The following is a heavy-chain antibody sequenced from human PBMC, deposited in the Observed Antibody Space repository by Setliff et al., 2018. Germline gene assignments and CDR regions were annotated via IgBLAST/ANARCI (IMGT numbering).Heavy chain of an antibody. J-gene: IGHJ3*02. CDR2: IGARNVKT. CDR3: ARRWETGDQDAYDI. D-gene: IGHD7-27*01. Sequence: ASVKVSCKASGYTFTTYGISWVRQTPGQGLEWMGWIGARNVKTNYAQKFQDRVTMTTDTSTSTGYMELRSLTSDDTAVYYCARRWETGDQDAYDIWGQGTMVTVSS. V-gene: IGHV1-18*04. CDR1: GYTFTTYG.